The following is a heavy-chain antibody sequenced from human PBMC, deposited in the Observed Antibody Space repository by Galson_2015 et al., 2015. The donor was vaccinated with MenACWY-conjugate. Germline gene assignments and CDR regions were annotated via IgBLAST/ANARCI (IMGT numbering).Heavy chain of an antibody. CDR3: ARDASYHYYMDV. CDR2: ISSSSSYI. J-gene: IGHJ6*03. CDR1: GFTFSSYS. Sequence: SLRLSCAASGFTFSSYSMNWVRQAPGKGLEWVSSISSSSSYIYYADSVKGRFTISRDNAKNSLYLQMNSLRAEDTAVYYCARDASYHYYMDVWGKGTTVTVSS. V-gene: IGHV3-21*01.